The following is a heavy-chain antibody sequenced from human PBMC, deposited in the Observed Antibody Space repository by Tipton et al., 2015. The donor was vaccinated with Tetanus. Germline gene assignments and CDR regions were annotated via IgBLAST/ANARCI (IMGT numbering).Heavy chain of an antibody. CDR3: ARESWNRDAFDI. V-gene: IGHV4-59*01. CDR1: GGSFSGYY. D-gene: IGHD1-1*01. J-gene: IGHJ3*02. Sequence: GLVKPSETLSLTCGVYGGSFSGYYWSWIRQPPGKGLEWIGYIYYSGSTNYNPSLKSRVTISVDTSKKQFSLKMSSVTAADTAVYYCARESWNRDAFDIWGQGTMVTVSS. CDR2: IYYSGST.